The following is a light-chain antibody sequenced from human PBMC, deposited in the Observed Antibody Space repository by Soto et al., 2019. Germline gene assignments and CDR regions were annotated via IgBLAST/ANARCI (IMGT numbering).Light chain of an antibody. Sequence: DIQLTQSPSFLSASVGDRVTITCRASQGISSYLAWYQQKPGKAPNLLIYAASSLQSGVPSRFIGSGSGTEFTLTISGLQPEDLAAYYCQQLNSYPLTVGGGTKVEIK. V-gene: IGKV1-9*01. J-gene: IGKJ4*01. CDR3: QQLNSYPLT. CDR1: QGISSY. CDR2: AAS.